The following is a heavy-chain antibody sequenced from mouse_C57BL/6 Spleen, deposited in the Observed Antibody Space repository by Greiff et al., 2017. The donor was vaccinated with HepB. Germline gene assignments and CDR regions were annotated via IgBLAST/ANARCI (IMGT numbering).Heavy chain of an antibody. D-gene: IGHD1-1*01. CDR3: TYYYGSSYDAMDY. V-gene: IGHV1-5*01. CDR2: IYPGNSDT. CDR1: GYTFTSYW. J-gene: IGHJ4*01. Sequence: SGTVLARPGASVKMSCKTSGYTFTSYWMHWVKQRPGQGLEWIGAIYPGNSDTSYNQKFKGKAKLTAVTSASTAYMEFSSLTNEDSAVYYCTYYYGSSYDAMDYWGQGTSVTVSS.